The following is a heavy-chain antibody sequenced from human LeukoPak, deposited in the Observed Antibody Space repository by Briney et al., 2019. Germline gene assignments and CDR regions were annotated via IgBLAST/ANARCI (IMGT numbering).Heavy chain of an antibody. V-gene: IGHV4-59*01. CDR1: GGSISSYY. CDR2: IYYSGST. J-gene: IGHJ4*02. CDR3: ARGLRTALPWDY. D-gene: IGHD5/OR15-5a*01. Sequence: SETLSLTCTVSGGSISSYYWSWIRQPPGKGLEWIGYIYYSGSTNYNPSLKSRVTISVDTSKNQFSLKLSSVTAADTAVYSCARGLRTALPWDYWGQGTLVTVSS.